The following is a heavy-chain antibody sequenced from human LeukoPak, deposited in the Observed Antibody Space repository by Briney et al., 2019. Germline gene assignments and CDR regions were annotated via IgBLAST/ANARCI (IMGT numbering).Heavy chain of an antibody. D-gene: IGHD2-21*02. CDR1: GFTVSSNY. Sequence: GGSLRLSCAASGFTVSSNYMGWVRQAPGKGLEWVSVIYSGGSTYYADSVKGRFTISRDNSKNTLYLQMNSLRAEDTAVYYCARVLVTPAYYFDYWGQGTLVTVSS. J-gene: IGHJ4*02. CDR3: ARVLVTPAYYFDY. CDR2: IYSGGST. V-gene: IGHV3-53*01.